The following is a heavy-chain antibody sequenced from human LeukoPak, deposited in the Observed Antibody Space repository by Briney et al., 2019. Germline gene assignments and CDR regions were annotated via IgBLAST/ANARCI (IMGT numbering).Heavy chain of an antibody. CDR1: DGSISSSSYY. D-gene: IGHD6-13*01. CDR3: ARHPAPGIAAAGRYAFDY. J-gene: IGHJ4*02. V-gene: IGHV4-39*01. Sequence: SETLSLTCTVSDGSISSSSYYWGWIRQPPGKGLEWIGSIYYSGSTYYNPSLKSRVTISVDTSNNQFSLKLSSVPAADTAVYYCARHPAPGIAAAGRYAFDYWGQGTLVTVSS. CDR2: IYYSGST.